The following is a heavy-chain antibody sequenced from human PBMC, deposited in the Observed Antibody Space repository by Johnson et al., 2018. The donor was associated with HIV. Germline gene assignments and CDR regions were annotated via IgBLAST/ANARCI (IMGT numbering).Heavy chain of an antibody. CDR2: ISFDGSNK. D-gene: IGHD1-20*01. CDR3: AKYNWNHDAFDI. Sequence: VHLVESGGGFVQPGRSLRLSCAASGFTFSSYAMHWVRQAPGKGLQWVAVISFDGSNKYYADSVKGRFTISRDNSKNMLFLQMHRLRAEYTAMFYCAKYNWNHDAFDIWGQGTKVTVSS. J-gene: IGHJ3*02. CDR1: GFTFSSYA. V-gene: IGHV3-30*18.